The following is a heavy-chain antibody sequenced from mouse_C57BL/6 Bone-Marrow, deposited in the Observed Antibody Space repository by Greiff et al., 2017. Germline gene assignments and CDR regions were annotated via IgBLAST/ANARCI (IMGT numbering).Heavy chain of an antibody. V-gene: IGHV1-19*01. Sequence: VQLQQSGPVLVKPGASVKMSCKASGYTFTDYYMNWVKQSHGKSLEWIGVINPYNGGTSYNQKFKGKATLTVDKSSSTAYMELNSLTSEDSAVYYCAREGAYYSTYYAMDYWGQGTSVTVSS. J-gene: IGHJ4*01. CDR2: INPYNGGT. CDR1: GYTFTDYY. CDR3: AREGAYYSTYYAMDY. D-gene: IGHD2-5*01.